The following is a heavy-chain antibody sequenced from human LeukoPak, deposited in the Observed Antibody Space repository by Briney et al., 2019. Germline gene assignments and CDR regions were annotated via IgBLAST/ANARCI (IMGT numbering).Heavy chain of an antibody. Sequence: VASVKVSCKASGYTFTSYGISWVRQAPGQGLEWMGWISAYNGNTNYAQKLQGRVTMTTDTSTSTAYMELRSLRSDDTAVYYCAREGYDILTGYQLDYWSQGTLVTVSS. D-gene: IGHD3-9*01. CDR3: AREGYDILTGYQLDY. CDR2: ISAYNGNT. V-gene: IGHV1-18*01. CDR1: GYTFTSYG. J-gene: IGHJ4*02.